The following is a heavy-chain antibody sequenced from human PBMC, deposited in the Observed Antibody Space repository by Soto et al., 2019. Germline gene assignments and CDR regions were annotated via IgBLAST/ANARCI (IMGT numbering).Heavy chain of an antibody. CDR3: ARLGQQVVGDWFDP. CDR2: IDPVDSYT. D-gene: IGHD6-13*01. J-gene: IGHJ5*02. V-gene: IGHV5-10-1*01. CDR1: GYSFTSYW. Sequence: GESLKISCQGSGYSFTSYWISWVRQKPGKGLEWMGRIDPVDSYTNYNPSFQGHVTLSVDKSTSTAYLQWSSLKASDTAMYYCARLGQQVVGDWFDPWGQGTLVTVSS.